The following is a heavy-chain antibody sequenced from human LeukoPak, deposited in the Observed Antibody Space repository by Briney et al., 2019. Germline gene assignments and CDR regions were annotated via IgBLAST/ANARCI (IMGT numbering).Heavy chain of an antibody. CDR1: GGPIINNGYA. Sequence: NPSETLSLTCTVSGGPIINNGYAWGWIRQSPGKGLEWIGSVFYSKSTYYNPSLRSRVTISIDTPRSQFSLNLHSVTAADTAVYYCARGTERVTPFDYWGQGTLVTVSS. J-gene: IGHJ4*02. V-gene: IGHV4-39*07. CDR2: VFYSKST. CDR3: ARGTERVTPFDY. D-gene: IGHD4-23*01.